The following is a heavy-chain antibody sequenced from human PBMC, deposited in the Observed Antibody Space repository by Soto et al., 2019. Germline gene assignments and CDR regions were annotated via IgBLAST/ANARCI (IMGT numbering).Heavy chain of an antibody. CDR2: IYFDGITT. Sequence: GGSLRLSCTASGFTFNTHWMHWVRQAPGQGLVWVSRIYFDGITTNYADSVKGRLTVARDNAKNTVYLHVNTLRDEDTAVYYCARGGAMGVDYWGQGTLVTVSS. J-gene: IGHJ4*02. CDR3: ARGGAMGVDY. V-gene: IGHV3-74*01. D-gene: IGHD1-26*01. CDR1: GFTFNTHW.